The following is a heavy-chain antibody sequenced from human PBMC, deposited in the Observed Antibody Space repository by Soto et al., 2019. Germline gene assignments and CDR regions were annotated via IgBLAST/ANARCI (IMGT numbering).Heavy chain of an antibody. V-gene: IGHV5-51*01. CDR1: GYSFTSYW. CDR2: IYPGDSDT. D-gene: IGHD6-13*01. Sequence: GESLKISCKGSGYSFTSYWIGWVRQMPGKGLEWMGIIYPGDSDTRYSPSFQGQVTISADKSISTAYLQWSSLKASDTAMYYCARQLLVEEAAGTLDAFDIWGQGTMVTVSS. CDR3: ARQLLVEEAAGTLDAFDI. J-gene: IGHJ3*02.